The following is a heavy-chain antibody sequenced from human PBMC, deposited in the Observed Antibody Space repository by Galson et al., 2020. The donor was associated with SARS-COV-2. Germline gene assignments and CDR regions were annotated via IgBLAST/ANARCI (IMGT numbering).Heavy chain of an antibody. CDR3: ARDPQYYEILTGYYPLRGDYYMDV. Sequence: GESLKISCAASGFTFSSYGMHWVRQAPGKGLEWVAVIWYDGSNKYYADSVKGRFTISRDNSKNTLYLQMNSLRAEDTAVYYCARDPQYYEILTGYYPLRGDYYMDVWGKGTTVTVSS. CDR1: GFTFSSYG. V-gene: IGHV3-33*01. D-gene: IGHD3-9*01. CDR2: IWYDGSNK. J-gene: IGHJ6*03.